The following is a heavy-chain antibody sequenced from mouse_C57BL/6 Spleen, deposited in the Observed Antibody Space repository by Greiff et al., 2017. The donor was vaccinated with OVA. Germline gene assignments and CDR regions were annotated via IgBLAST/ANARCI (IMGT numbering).Heavy chain of an antibody. CDR2: ISSGSSTI. CDR1: GFTFSDYG. J-gene: IGHJ1*03. CDR3: ERPGYYYGSSYVGYFEV. V-gene: IGHV5-17*01. Sequence: EVQLEESGAGLVKPGGSLKLSCAASGFTFSDYGMHWVRQAPEKGLEWVADISSGSSTIYYADTVKGRFTISRDNANNTPFLQMTRLRSEDTAVYYCERPGYYYGSSYVGYFEVWGTGATVTVSS. D-gene: IGHD1-1*01.